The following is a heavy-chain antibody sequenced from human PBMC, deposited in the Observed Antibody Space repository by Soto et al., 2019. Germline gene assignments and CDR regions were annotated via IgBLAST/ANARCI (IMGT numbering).Heavy chain of an antibody. Sequence: EVQLVETGGGLIQPGGSLRLSCAVSGFTVRSNYMSWVRQAPGKGLEWVSIIYSSGNTYYADSVKGRFTMSRDTSNDTVFLQMSRMRAEDTAVYYCARGISPFVYWGQGPLVTFAS. CDR1: GFTVRSNY. V-gene: IGHV3-53*02. D-gene: IGHD3-16*01. CDR3: ARGISPFVY. J-gene: IGHJ4*02. CDR2: IYSSGNT.